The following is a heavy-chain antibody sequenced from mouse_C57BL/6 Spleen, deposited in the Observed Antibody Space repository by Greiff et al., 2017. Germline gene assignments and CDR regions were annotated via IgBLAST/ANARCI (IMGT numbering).Heavy chain of an antibody. J-gene: IGHJ4*01. CDR2: IYPGDGDT. CDR1: GYAFSSSW. Sequence: VQLQQSGPELVKPGASVKISCKASGYAFSSSWMNWVKQRPGKGLEWVGRIYPGDGDTNYNGKLKGKATLTADKSSSTAYMQLSSLTSEDSAVYFCARRRIGDAMDYWGQGTSVTVSS. CDR3: ARRRIGDAMDY. V-gene: IGHV1-82*01.